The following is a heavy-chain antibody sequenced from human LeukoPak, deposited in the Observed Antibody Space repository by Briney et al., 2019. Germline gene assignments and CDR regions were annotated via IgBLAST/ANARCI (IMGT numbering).Heavy chain of an antibody. J-gene: IGHJ3*02. D-gene: IGHD1-26*01. CDR1: GFTVSSNY. V-gene: IGHV3-23*01. CDR3: AKVVVGAPTDAFDI. CDR2: ISGSGGST. Sequence: GGSLRLSCAASGFTVSSNYMSWVRQAPGKGLEWVSVISGSGGSTYYADSVKGRFTISRDNSKNTLYLQMNSLRAEDTAVYYCAKVVVGAPTDAFDIWGQGTMVTVSS.